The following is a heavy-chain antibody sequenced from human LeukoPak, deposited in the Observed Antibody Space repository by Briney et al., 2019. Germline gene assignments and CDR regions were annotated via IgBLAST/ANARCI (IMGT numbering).Heavy chain of an antibody. V-gene: IGHV4-39*01. CDR2: IYYSGST. CDR1: GGSISSSSYY. CDR3: ATSGWYLLPGVY. Sequence: SETLSLTCTVSGGSISSSSYYWGWIRQPPGKGLEWIGSIYYSGSTDYNPSLKSRVTISVDTSKNQFSLKRSSVTAADTAVYYCATSGWYLLPGVYWGQGTLVTVSS. D-gene: IGHD6-19*01. J-gene: IGHJ4*02.